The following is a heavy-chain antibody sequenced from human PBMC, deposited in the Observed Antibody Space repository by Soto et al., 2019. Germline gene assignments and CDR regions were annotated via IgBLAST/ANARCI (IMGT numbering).Heavy chain of an antibody. CDR3: ARRTAVAGIYYYYGMDV. CDR2: MNPNSGNT. V-gene: IGHV1-8*01. Sequence: QVQLVQSGAEVKKPGASVKVSCKASGYTFTSYDINWVRQATGQGLEWMGWMNPNSGNTGYAQKFQGRVTMTRNTSINTAYMELSSLRSEDTAVYYCARRTAVAGIYYYYGMDVWGQGTTVTVSS. D-gene: IGHD6-19*01. J-gene: IGHJ6*02. CDR1: GYTFTSYD.